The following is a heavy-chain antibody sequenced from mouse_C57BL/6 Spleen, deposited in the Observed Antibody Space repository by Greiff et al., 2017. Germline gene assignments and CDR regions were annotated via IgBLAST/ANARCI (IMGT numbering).Heavy chain of an antibody. CDR1: GYTFTDYY. CDR3: ARRGADYYGSSYWYFDV. D-gene: IGHD1-1*01. CDR2: IYPGSGNT. V-gene: IGHV1-84*01. Sequence: QVQLQQSGPELVKPGASVKISCKASGYTFTDYYINWVKQRPGQGLEWIGWIYPGSGNTKYNEKFKGKATLTVDTSSSTAYMQLSSLTSEDSAVYFCARRGADYYGSSYWYFDVWGTGTTVTVSS. J-gene: IGHJ1*03.